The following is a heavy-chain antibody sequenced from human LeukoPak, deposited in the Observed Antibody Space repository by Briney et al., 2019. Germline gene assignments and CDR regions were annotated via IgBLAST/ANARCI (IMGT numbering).Heavy chain of an antibody. J-gene: IGHJ4*02. V-gene: IGHV3-7*01. D-gene: IGHD5-18*01. CDR2: ISPDGNKK. CDR1: GFTFNNYA. Sequence: PGGSLRLSCAASGFTFNNYAMNWVRQAPGKGLEWVASISPDGNKKYSADSVKGRFTISRDNAENSLYLQMNSLRVEDTAFYYCARDLAYSRLDYWGQGTPVTVSS. CDR3: ARDLAYSRLDY.